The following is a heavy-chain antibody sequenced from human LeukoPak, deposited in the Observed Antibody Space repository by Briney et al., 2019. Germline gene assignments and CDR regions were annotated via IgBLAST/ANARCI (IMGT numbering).Heavy chain of an antibody. J-gene: IGHJ3*02. Sequence: SQTLSLTCTVSGGSISSGGYYWSWIRQHPGKGLEWIGHIYYSGSTYYNPSLKSRVTISVDTSKNQFSLKLGSVTAADTAVYYCARASEYAFDIWGQGTMVTVSS. CDR3: ARASEYAFDI. CDR1: GGSISSGGYY. CDR2: IYYSGST. V-gene: IGHV4-31*03.